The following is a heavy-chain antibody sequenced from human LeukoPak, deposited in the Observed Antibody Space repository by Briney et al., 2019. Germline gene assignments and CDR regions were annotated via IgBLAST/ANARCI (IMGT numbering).Heavy chain of an antibody. Sequence: GGSLRLSCAASGFIFSSYSMNWVRQAPGKGLEWVSSISSSSSYIYYADSVKGRFTISRDNAKNSLYLQMNSLRDEDTAVYYCARVGGFTMLRGENDYWGQGTLVTVSS. V-gene: IGHV3-21*01. CDR2: ISSSSSYI. CDR1: GFIFSSYS. J-gene: IGHJ4*02. D-gene: IGHD3-10*01. CDR3: ARVGGFTMLRGENDY.